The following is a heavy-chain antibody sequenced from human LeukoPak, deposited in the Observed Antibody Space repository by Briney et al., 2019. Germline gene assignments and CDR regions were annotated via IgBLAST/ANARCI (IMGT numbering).Heavy chain of an antibody. Sequence: SETLSLTCAVYGGSFSGYYWSWIRQPPGKGLEWMGEINHSGSTNYNPSLKSRVTISVDTSKDQFSLKLSSVTAADRAVYYCARWTTVTTFFSYYYYMDVWGKGTTVTISS. V-gene: IGHV4-34*01. D-gene: IGHD4-17*01. J-gene: IGHJ6*03. CDR2: INHSGST. CDR1: GGSFSGYY. CDR3: ARWTTVTTFFSYYYYMDV.